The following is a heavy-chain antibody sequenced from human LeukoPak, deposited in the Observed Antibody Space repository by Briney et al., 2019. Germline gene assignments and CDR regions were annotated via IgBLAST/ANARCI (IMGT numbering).Heavy chain of an antibody. CDR1: GGSISSSSYY. CDR3: AMPHYCGSGSYHY. D-gene: IGHD3-10*01. Sequence: SETLSLTCTVSGGSISSSSYYWGWIRQPPGKGLEWIGSIYYSGSTYYNPSLKSRVTISVDTSKNQFSLKLSSVTAADTAVYYCAMPHYCGSGSYHYWGQGTLVTVSS. V-gene: IGHV4-39*01. J-gene: IGHJ4*02. CDR2: IYYSGST.